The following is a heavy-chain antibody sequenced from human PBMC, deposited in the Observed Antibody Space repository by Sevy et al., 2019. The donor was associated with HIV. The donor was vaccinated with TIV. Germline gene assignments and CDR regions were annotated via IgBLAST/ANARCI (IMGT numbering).Heavy chain of an antibody. CDR3: ARGAGFPIVVVTAEFDY. CDR2: IKQDGSEK. D-gene: IGHD2-21*02. J-gene: IGHJ4*02. Sequence: GGSLRLSCAASGFTFSSYWMSWVRQAPGKGLEWVANIKQDGSEKYYVDSVKGGFTISRDNAKNSLYLQMNSLRAEDTAVYYCARGAGFPIVVVTAEFDYWGQGTLVTVSS. CDR1: GFTFSSYW. V-gene: IGHV3-7*01.